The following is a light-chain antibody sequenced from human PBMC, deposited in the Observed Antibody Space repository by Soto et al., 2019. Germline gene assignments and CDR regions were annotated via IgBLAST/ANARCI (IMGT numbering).Light chain of an antibody. V-gene: IGKV3-11*01. J-gene: IGKJ3*01. CDR2: GAT. Sequence: EIMMTQSPATLSVSPGERATLSCRASQSVSILLAWYQQKPGQAPRLLIHGATTRATGIPARFGGSGSGTDFTLTINSLEPEDFAVYYCQQRSNWPGTFGPGTKVDIK. CDR1: QSVSIL. CDR3: QQRSNWPGT.